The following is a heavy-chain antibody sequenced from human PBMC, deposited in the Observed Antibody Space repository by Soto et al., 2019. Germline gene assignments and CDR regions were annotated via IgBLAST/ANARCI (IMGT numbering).Heavy chain of an antibody. CDR2: INHSGST. CDR1: GGSFSGYY. Sequence: SSETLSLTCAVYGGSFSGYYWSWIRQPPGKGLEWIGEINHSGSTNYNPSLKSRVTISVDTSKNQFSLKLSSVTAADTAVYYCARVGDCSSTSCFRYLDYWGQGTLVTVSS. CDR3: ARVGDCSSTSCFRYLDY. V-gene: IGHV4-34*01. J-gene: IGHJ4*02. D-gene: IGHD2-2*01.